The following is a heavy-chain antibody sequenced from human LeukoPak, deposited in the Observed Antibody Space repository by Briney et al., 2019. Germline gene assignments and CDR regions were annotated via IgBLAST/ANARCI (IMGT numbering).Heavy chain of an antibody. CDR2: IKSKTDGGTT. D-gene: IGHD3-22*01. CDR3: TTLESYDRSGYYLDY. CDR1: GVTVSNSW. V-gene: IGHV3-15*01. Sequence: GGSLRLSCAASGVTVSNSWMSWVRQAPGKGLEWVGRIKSKTDGGTTDYAAPVKGRFTISRDDSENALHLQMNSLKTEDTAVYYCTTLESYDRSGYYLDYWGQGTLVTVSS. J-gene: IGHJ4*02.